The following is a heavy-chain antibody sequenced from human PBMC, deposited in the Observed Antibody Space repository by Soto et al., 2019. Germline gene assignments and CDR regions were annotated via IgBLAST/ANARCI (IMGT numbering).Heavy chain of an antibody. D-gene: IGHD6-19*01. CDR1: GYTFTSYY. Sequence: ASVKVSCKASGYTFTSYYMHWVRQAPGQGLEWMGIINPSGGSTSYAQKFQGRVTMTRDTSTSTAYMELSSLRSEDTAVYYCAARPPSGYNWFDPWGQGTLVTVSS. CDR2: INPSGGST. V-gene: IGHV1-46*01. J-gene: IGHJ5*02. CDR3: AARPPSGYNWFDP.